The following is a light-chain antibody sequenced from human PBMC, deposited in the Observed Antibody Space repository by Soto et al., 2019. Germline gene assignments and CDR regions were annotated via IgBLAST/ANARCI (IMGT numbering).Light chain of an antibody. J-gene: IGLJ2*01. CDR1: SSDVGGYNY. CDR3: SSHTSSRTLLV. V-gene: IGLV2-14*01. Sequence: QSVLTQPASVSGSPGQSITISCTGTSSDVGGYNYVSWYQQHPGKAPKLMIYDVSNRPSGVSNRFSGSKSGNTASLTISGLQAEDEADYYCSSHTSSRTLLVLGGGTKVTVL. CDR2: DVS.